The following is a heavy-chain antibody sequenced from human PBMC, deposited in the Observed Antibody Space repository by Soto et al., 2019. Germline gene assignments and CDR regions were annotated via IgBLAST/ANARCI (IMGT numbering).Heavy chain of an antibody. J-gene: IGHJ4*02. V-gene: IGHV3-23*01. D-gene: IGHD3-9*01. CDR2: ISGSGGST. CDR3: AKTGLNHDILTGSYDY. Sequence: GGSLRLSCAASGFTSSSYAMSWVRQAPGKGLEWVSAISGSGGSTYYADSVKGRFTISRDNSKNTLYLQMNSLRAEDTAVYYCAKTGLNHDILTGSYDYWGQGTLVTVSS. CDR1: GFTSSSYA.